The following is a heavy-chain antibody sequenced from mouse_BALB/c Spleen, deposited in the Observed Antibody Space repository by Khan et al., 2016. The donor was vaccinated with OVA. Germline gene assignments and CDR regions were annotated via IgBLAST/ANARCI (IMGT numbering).Heavy chain of an antibody. CDR2: IYPGGGYT. Sequence: VQLQQSGAELVRPGTSVKMSCKAAGYTFTNYWIGWVKQRPGHGLEWIGDIYPGGGYTNYNEKFKGKATLTADTSSSTAYMQVSSLTSEDSAIFDCASRGAARATWDYFDYWGQGTTLTVSS. CDR3: ASRGAARATWDYFDY. CDR1: GYTFTNYW. V-gene: IGHV1-63*02. J-gene: IGHJ2*01. D-gene: IGHD3-1*01.